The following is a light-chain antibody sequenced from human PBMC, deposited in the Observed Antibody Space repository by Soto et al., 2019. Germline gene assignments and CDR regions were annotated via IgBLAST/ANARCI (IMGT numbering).Light chain of an antibody. CDR3: AAWDDSLNGVV. V-gene: IGLV1-44*01. CDR2: GTS. J-gene: IGLJ2*01. Sequence: QSVLTQPPSASGTPGQRVTISCSGTSTNIGSNNVNWYQQVPGTAPKFLIYGTSQRPSGVPDRFSGSKSGTSASLDISGLQSEDEADCYCAAWDDSLNGVVFGGGTKLTVL. CDR1: STNIGSNN.